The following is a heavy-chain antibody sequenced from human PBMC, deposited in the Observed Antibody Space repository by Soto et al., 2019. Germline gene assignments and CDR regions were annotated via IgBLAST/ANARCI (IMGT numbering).Heavy chain of an antibody. J-gene: IGHJ4*02. CDR2: ILSKAGNYAT. V-gene: IGHV3-73*01. CDR3: IRGGSPYYYDY. CDR1: GFIFSGSA. Sequence: EVQLVESGGGLVQPGGSLKLSCAASGFIFSGSAVHWVRQGSGKGLEWVGRILSKAGNYATAYPASMKGRFTISRDDSENTAFLQMNSLKTEDTAVYYCIRGGSPYYYDYWGQGTLVAVSS.